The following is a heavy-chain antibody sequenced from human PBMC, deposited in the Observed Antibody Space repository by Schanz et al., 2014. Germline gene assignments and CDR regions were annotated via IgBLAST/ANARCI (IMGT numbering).Heavy chain of an antibody. CDR3: ARLDSSSWYPRY. V-gene: IGHV3-11*05. J-gene: IGHJ4*02. CDR1: GFTFSDHY. Sequence: VQLVDSGGGLVQPGGSLRLSCAASGFTFSDHYMAWIRQAPGKGLEWVSHISGSSIHKNYADSVKGRFTTSRDNGKKSMYLQMNSLRAEDTAVYYCARLDSSSWYPRYWGQGTLVTVSS. D-gene: IGHD6-13*01. CDR2: ISGSSIHK.